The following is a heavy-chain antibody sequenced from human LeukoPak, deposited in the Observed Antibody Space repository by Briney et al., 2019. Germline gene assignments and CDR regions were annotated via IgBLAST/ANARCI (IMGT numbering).Heavy chain of an antibody. Sequence: GGSLRLSCAASGFPFSGYAMTWVRQAPGKGLEWVSAISGSSGSTYYADSVKGRFTISRDSSKNTLYLQMNSLRAEDTAVYYCAKDRSSITSCSNYWGQGTLVTVSS. V-gene: IGHV3-23*01. D-gene: IGHD2-2*01. CDR2: ISGSSGST. J-gene: IGHJ4*02. CDR3: AKDRSSITSCSNY. CDR1: GFPFSGYA.